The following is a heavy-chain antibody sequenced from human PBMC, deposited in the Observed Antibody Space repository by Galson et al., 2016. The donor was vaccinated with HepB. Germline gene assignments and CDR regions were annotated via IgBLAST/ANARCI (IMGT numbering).Heavy chain of an antibody. CDR1: GFTFSSYA. CDR3: AKHPSYASGGYYYVNYFDY. V-gene: IGHV3-23*01. J-gene: IGHJ4*02. Sequence: SLRLSCAASGFTFSSYAMSWVRQAPGKGLEWVSAIGGGGGSTYYADSVKGRFTISRDNSKNTLYLQMNSLRAGDTALYYCAKHPSYASGGYYYVNYFDYWGQGTLVTLSS. CDR2: IGGGGGST. D-gene: IGHD3-22*01.